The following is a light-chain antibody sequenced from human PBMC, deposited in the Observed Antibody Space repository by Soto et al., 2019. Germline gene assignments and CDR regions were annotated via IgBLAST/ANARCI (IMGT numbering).Light chain of an antibody. CDR2: DVN. J-gene: IGLJ2*01. CDR1: SSDVGGYNY. V-gene: IGLV2-14*03. Sequence: QSALTQPASVSGSPGQSISISCTGTSSDVGGYNYVSWYQQHPGKAPKLMIYDVNNRPSGVSNRFSGSKSGNTASLTISGLQAEDEADYYCSSYASSSPVLFGGGTKLTVL. CDR3: SSYASSSPVL.